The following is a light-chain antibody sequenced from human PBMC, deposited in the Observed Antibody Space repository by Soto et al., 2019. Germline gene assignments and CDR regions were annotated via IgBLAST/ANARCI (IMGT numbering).Light chain of an antibody. CDR2: DVS. V-gene: IGLV2-14*03. Sequence: QSALTQPASVSGSPGQSITISCTGTSSDVGDYNYVSWYQQHPGKAPRLMIYDVSNRPSGVSNRFSGSKSGNTASLTISGLQAEDEADYYCLSYTSSSTGVFGGGTKVTVL. J-gene: IGLJ3*02. CDR1: SSDVGDYNY. CDR3: LSYTSSSTGV.